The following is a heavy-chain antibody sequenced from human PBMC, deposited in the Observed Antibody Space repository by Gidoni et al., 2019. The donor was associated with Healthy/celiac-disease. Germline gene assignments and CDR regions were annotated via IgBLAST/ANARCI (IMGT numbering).Heavy chain of an antibody. CDR3: ARGPQVFGVVINYFDY. D-gene: IGHD3-3*01. CDR2: INHSGST. CDR1: GGSFSGYY. Sequence: QVQLQQWGAGLLKPSETLSLTCAVYGGSFSGYYWSWIRQPPGKGLEWIGEINHSGSTNYNPSLKSRVTISVDTSKNQFSLKLSSVTAADTAVYYCARGPQVFGVVINYFDYWGQGTLVTVSS. J-gene: IGHJ4*02. V-gene: IGHV4-34*01.